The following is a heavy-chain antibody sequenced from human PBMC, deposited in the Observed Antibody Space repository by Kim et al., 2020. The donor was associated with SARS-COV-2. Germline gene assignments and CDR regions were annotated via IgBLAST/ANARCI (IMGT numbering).Heavy chain of an antibody. V-gene: IGHV4-39*01. J-gene: IGHJ3*02. Sequence: SRVTISVDTSKNQFSLKLSSVAAADTAVYYCARSPYDYVWGSYRSSAFDIWGQGTMVTVSS. CDR3: ARSPYDYVWGSYRSSAFDI. D-gene: IGHD3-16*02.